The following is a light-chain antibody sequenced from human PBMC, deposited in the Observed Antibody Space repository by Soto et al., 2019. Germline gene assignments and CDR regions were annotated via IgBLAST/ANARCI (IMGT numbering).Light chain of an antibody. J-gene: IGKJ4*01. Sequence: DIVMTQSPDSLAVSLGERATINCKSSQSVLYNSNNKNYLAWYQQKPGQPPKLLIYWASTRESGVPDRFSGSGSGTDFTLTISSLQAEDVAIDHCQQYCVIPLTFGGGTKVEIK. CDR1: QSVLYNSNNKNY. CDR2: WAS. V-gene: IGKV4-1*01. CDR3: QQYCVIPLT.